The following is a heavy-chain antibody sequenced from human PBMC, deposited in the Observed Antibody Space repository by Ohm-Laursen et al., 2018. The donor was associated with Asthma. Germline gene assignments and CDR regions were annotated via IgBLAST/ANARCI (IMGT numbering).Heavy chain of an antibody. CDR1: GFTFSGSW. Sequence: SLRLSCAASGFTFSGSWMIWVRQAPGKGLQWLAFIKPDGSQTYYADSMEGRFTISRDNAKNSLYLQMNSLRAEDTAVYYCARFGRDYRSHGMDVWGQGTTVTVSS. V-gene: IGHV3-7*03. J-gene: IGHJ6*02. CDR3: ARFGRDYRSHGMDV. D-gene: IGHD4-11*01. CDR2: IKPDGSQT.